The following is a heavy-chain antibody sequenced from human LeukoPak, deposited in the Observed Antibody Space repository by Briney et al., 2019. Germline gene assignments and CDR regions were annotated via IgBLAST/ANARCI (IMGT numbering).Heavy chain of an antibody. CDR3: ARAPLRFLEWSISSGAFDI. CDR1: GGSISSYY. Sequence: SETLSLTCTVSGGSISSYYWSWIRQPAGKGLEWIGRIYTSGSTNYNPSLKSRVTMSVDTSKNQFSLKLSSVTAADTAVYYCARAPLRFLEWSISSGAFDIWGQGTMVTVSS. J-gene: IGHJ3*02. CDR2: IYTSGST. V-gene: IGHV4-4*07. D-gene: IGHD3-3*01.